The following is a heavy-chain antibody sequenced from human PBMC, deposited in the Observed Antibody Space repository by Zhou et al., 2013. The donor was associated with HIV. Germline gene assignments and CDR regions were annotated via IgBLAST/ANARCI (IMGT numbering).Heavy chain of an antibody. CDR2: INPSGGST. Sequence: QVQLVQSGAEVKNPGSSVKVSCKVSGGTVSSYAINWVRQAPGLGLEWMGIINPSGGSTSYAQKFQGRVTMTRDTSTSTVYMDLSSLRSEDTAMYYCARDRGGRVSGDELHEYFYYYMDVWGKGTTVTVSS. D-gene: IGHD5-12*01. J-gene: IGHJ6*03. CDR3: ARDRGGRVSGDELHEYFYYYMDV. CDR1: GGTVSSYA. V-gene: IGHV1-46*01.